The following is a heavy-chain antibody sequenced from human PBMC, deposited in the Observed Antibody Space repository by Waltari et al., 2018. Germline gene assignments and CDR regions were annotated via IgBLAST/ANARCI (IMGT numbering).Heavy chain of an antibody. D-gene: IGHD2-15*01. CDR1: GGSISSGSYY. CDR2: IYTSGST. CDR3: ARGHGGGRSSDWFDP. Sequence: QVQLQESGPGLVKPSQTLSLTCTVSGGSISSGSYYWSWIRQPAGKGLEWIGRIYTSGSTNYNPSLKSRVTISVDTSKGQVSLKMTSMTPADTGVYYCARGHGGGRSSDWFDPWGQGTLVTVS. J-gene: IGHJ5*02. V-gene: IGHV4-61*02.